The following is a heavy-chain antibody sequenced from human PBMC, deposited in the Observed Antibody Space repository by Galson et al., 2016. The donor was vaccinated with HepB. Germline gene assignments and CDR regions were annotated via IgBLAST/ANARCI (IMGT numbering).Heavy chain of an antibody. CDR1: GFTFSTYA. Sequence: SLRLSCAASGFTFSTYAMNWVRQPPGKGLEWVSSISISSNFIHYADSVKGRFTISRDNAKNSLFLQMSSLRAEDTAIYYCAKDSILDDWGQGILVTVSS. CDR2: ISISSNFI. V-gene: IGHV3-21*01. D-gene: IGHD3-3*01. J-gene: IGHJ4*02. CDR3: AKDSILDD.